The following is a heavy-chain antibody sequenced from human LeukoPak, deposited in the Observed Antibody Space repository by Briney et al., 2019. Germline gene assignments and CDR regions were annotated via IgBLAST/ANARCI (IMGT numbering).Heavy chain of an antibody. CDR3: ARGAHSGSYH. CDR2: INHSGST. J-gene: IGHJ1*01. D-gene: IGHD1-26*01. CDR1: GGSFSGYY. V-gene: IGHV4-34*01. Sequence: PETLSLTCAVYGGSFSGYYWSWIRQPPGKGLEWIGEINHSGSTNYNPSLKSRVTISVDTSKNQFSLKLSSVTAADTAVYYCARGAHSGSYHWGQGTLVTVSS.